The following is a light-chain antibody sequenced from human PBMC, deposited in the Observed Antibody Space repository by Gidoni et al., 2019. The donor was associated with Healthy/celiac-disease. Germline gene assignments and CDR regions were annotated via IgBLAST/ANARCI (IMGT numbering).Light chain of an antibody. Sequence: EIVLTQSPGTLSLSPGERATLSCRASQSVSSSYLAWYQQQPGQAPRLLIYGASRRAAVIPDRFSGSGSGTDFTRAISRLEPEDFAVYHCQQYGRSPLSFGGGTKVEIK. CDR3: QQYGRSPLS. V-gene: IGKV3-20*01. J-gene: IGKJ4*01. CDR2: GAS. CDR1: QSVSSSY.